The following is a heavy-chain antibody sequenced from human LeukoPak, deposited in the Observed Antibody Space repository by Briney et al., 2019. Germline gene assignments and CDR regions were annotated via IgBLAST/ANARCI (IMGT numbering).Heavy chain of an antibody. D-gene: IGHD6-6*01. CDR3: TKDAGVGSSSPSFYFYMDA. CDR1: GFNFVDYG. J-gene: IGHJ6*03. CDR2: VNWNSGST. V-gene: IGHV3-9*01. Sequence: GRSLRLSCAASGFNFVDYGMHWVRQAPGKGLEWVSSVNWNSGSTAYADSVKGRFTVSRDNAKKSVYLQKDSLRPDDTALYYCTKDAGVGSSSPSFYFYMDAWGKGTTVSVSS.